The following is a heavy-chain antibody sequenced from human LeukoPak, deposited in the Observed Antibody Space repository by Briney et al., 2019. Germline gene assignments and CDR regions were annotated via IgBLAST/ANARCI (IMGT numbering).Heavy chain of an antibody. CDR1: GGSFSGYY. CDR2: INHSGST. Sequence: PSETLSLTCAVYGGSFSGYYWSLIRQPPGKGLEWIGEINHSGSTNYNPSLKSRVTISVDTSKNQFSLKLSSVTAADTAVYYCARGYGRYDYVWGSYRYSFDYWGQGTLVTVSS. V-gene: IGHV4-34*01. D-gene: IGHD3-16*02. CDR3: ARGYGRYDYVWGSYRYSFDY. J-gene: IGHJ4*02.